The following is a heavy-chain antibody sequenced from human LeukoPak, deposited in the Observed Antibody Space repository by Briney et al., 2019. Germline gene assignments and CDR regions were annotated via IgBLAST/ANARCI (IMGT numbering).Heavy chain of an antibody. CDR1: GYTFTDYG. D-gene: IGHD4-17*01. CDR2: ISPYNGNT. CDR3: ARDPRHMVTTKYNAFDI. V-gene: IGHV1-18*01. Sequence: ASVMVSCKTSGYTFTDYGFSWVRQAPGQELEWMGWISPYNGNTRYTQKFQDRVTVTTDTSAGTAYMELRSLRSDDAAVYYCARDPRHMVTTKYNAFDIWGQGTMVTVSS. J-gene: IGHJ3*02.